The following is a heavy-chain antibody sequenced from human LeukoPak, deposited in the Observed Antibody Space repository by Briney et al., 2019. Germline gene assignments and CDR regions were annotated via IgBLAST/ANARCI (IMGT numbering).Heavy chain of an antibody. D-gene: IGHD1-26*01. Sequence: SETLSLTCTVSGGSISSYYWSWLRQPAGKGLEWIGRIYTSGSTNDNPSLKSRVTISLDTSKNQFTLKLSSVTAADTAVYYCARALGATGDYWGQGTLVTVSS. J-gene: IGHJ4*02. CDR1: GGSISSYY. V-gene: IGHV4-4*07. CDR3: ARALGATGDY. CDR2: IYTSGST.